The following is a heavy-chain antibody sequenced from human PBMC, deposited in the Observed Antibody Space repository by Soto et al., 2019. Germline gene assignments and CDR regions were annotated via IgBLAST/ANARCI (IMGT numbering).Heavy chain of an antibody. V-gene: IGHV4-39*01. Sequence: QLQLQESGPGLVKPSETLSLTCTVSGGSISSSSYYWGWIRQPPGKVLEWIGSIYYSGSTYYNPSLKSRITISPDTPKNQCSLQLSSVPAADPAVYYCARLTPLIVVVPAASGRYYGMDVWGQGTTVTVSS. D-gene: IGHD2-2*01. CDR2: IYYSGST. CDR3: ARLTPLIVVVPAASGRYYGMDV. CDR1: GGSISSSSYY. J-gene: IGHJ6*02.